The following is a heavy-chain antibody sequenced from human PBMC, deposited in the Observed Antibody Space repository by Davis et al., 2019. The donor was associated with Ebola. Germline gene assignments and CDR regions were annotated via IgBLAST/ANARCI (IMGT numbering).Heavy chain of an antibody. J-gene: IGHJ4*02. V-gene: IGHV3-72*01. CDR1: GFPFSVYF. D-gene: IGHD1/OR15-1a*01. Sequence: GGSLRLSCAASGFPFSVYFMDWVRLTPGKGLEWVGLSRNKENRYSTEYAAYVKGRFTISRDDSKNLLYLEMNGLRTEDTAVYYCVTENWYRFESWGQGTLVTVSS. CDR2: SRNKENRYST. CDR3: VTENWYRFES.